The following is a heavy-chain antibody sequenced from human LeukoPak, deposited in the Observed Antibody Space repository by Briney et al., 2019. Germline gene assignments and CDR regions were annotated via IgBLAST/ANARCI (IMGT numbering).Heavy chain of an antibody. D-gene: IGHD3-10*01. CDR3: ARETPYGSGSYPFDY. CDR1: GGSFSGYY. J-gene: IGHJ4*02. CDR2: INHSGST. Sequence: SETLSLTCAVYGGSFSGYYWSWIRQPPGPGLEWIGEINHSGSTNYNPSLKSRVTISVDTSKNQFSLKLSSVTAADTAVYYCARETPYGSGSYPFDYWGQGILVTVSS. V-gene: IGHV4-34*01.